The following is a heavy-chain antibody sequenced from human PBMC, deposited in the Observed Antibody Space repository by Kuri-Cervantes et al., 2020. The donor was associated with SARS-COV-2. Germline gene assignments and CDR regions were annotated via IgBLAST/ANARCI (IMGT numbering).Heavy chain of an antibody. CDR3: AKDNRDYYYYYGMDV. D-gene: IGHD3-10*01. V-gene: IGHV3-9*01. J-gene: IGHJ6*02. CDR1: GFTFDDYA. Sequence: LSLTCAASGFTFDDYAMHWVRQAPGKGLEWVSGISWNSGSIGYADSVKGRFTISRDNAKNSLYLQMNSLRAEDTALYYCAKDNRDYYYYYGMDVWGQGTTVTVSS. CDR2: ISWNSGSI.